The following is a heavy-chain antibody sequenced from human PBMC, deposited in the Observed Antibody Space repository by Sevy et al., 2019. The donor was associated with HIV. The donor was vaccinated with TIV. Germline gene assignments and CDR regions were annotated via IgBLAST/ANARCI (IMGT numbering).Heavy chain of an antibody. J-gene: IGHJ4*02. CDR1: GFSFSSYW. CDR3: ARGNIGGF. Sequence: GESLKISCAASGFSFSSYWMHWVRQVPGEGLVWVSRINSDGSRTDYADSVKGRFTISRDNAKNTLFLEMNSLRDDDTAVYFCARGNIGGFWGQGTLVTVSS. CDR2: INSDGSRT. V-gene: IGHV3-74*01. D-gene: IGHD1-1*01.